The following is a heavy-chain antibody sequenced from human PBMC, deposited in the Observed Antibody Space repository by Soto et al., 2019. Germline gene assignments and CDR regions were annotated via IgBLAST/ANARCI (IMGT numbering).Heavy chain of an antibody. J-gene: IGHJ5*02. V-gene: IGHV4-30-4*01. Sequence: PSETLSVSRTVAGGYISSGGYYWSRKRQHPGKGLEWIGYIYYSGSTYYNPSLKSRVTISVDTSKNQFSLKLSSVTAAATAVYYCASLYYESVFFAPWGQGTLVPVSS. D-gene: IGHD1-26*01. CDR1: GGYISSGGYY. CDR3: ASLYYESVFFAP. CDR2: IYYSGST.